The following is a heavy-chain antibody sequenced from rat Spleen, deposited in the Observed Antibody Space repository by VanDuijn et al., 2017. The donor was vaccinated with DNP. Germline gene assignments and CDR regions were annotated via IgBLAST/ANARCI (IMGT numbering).Heavy chain of an antibody. J-gene: IGHJ3*01. D-gene: IGHD1-11*01. V-gene: IGHV2-32*01. CDR2: IWDDGST. Sequence: QVQLKESGPGLVRPSETLSLTCTVSGFSLTSYHVSWVRQPPGKGLEWMGVIWDDGSTAYNSVLKSRLNIIRDNSKSQVFLKMNSVQTEDTAMYFCARSDYGEGFTYWGHGTLVTVSS. CDR1: GFSLTSYH. CDR3: ARSDYGEGFTY.